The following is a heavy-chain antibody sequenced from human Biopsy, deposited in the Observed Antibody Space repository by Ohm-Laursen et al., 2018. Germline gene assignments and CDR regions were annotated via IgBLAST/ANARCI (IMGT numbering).Heavy chain of an antibody. V-gene: IGHV1-46*01. D-gene: IGHD6-19*01. CDR3: ARNTGWYGDLYYFDY. CDR2: INPSGSTT. J-gene: IGHJ4*02. CDR1: GYSFTSYY. Sequence: VSVKVSCKASGYSFTSYYMHWVRQAPGQGLEWMGMINPSGSTTSYPQIFQGRVIMTRDTSKSTVYMELSSLRSADTAVYFCARNTGWYGDLYYFDYWGQGTLVTVSS.